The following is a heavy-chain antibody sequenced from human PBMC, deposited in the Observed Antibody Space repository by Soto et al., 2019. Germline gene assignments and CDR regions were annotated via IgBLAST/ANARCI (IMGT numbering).Heavy chain of an antibody. J-gene: IGHJ5*02. D-gene: IGHD6-19*01. V-gene: IGHV2-26*01. CDR3: ARRHLAVAVSPWFDP. CDR1: GLSITDSEMG. Sequence: QVTLKESGPVLVKPTETLTLRCTVSGLSITDSEMGVSWIRQPPGQPLEWLAHIDSSGEKSYRTFLKSRLAISKDTSKSQIVLTMTNMDPADTATYYCARRHLAVAVSPWFDPWGQGIRSPSPQ. CDR2: IDSSGEK.